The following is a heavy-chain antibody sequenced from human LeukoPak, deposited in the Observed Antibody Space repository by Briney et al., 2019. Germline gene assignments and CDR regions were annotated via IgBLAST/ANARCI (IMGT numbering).Heavy chain of an antibody. J-gene: IGHJ4*02. Sequence: SETLSLTCTVSGGSISSYYGSWIRQPPGKGLEWIGYIYYSGSTNYNPSLKSRVTISVDTSKNQFSLKLSSVTAADTAVYYCARIGGSYRFDYWGQGTLVTVSS. CDR3: ARIGGSYRFDY. CDR1: GGSISSYY. CDR2: IYYSGST. D-gene: IGHD1-26*01. V-gene: IGHV4-59*01.